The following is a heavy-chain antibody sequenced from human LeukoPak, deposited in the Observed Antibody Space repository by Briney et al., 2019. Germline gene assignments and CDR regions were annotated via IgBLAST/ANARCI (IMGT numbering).Heavy chain of an antibody. CDR2: IYYSGAS. Sequence: SETLSLTCTVSGGSLSSSLHYWGWVRQPPVKGLQWLGDIYYSGASPFSPSLRSRLSISVDLSNNQFSLNLSSVTAADTGVYFCARRLGGIFDYWGPGARVTVSS. J-gene: IGHJ4*02. CDR1: GGSLSSSLHY. CDR3: ARRLGGIFDY. V-gene: IGHV4-39*01. D-gene: IGHD3-3*02.